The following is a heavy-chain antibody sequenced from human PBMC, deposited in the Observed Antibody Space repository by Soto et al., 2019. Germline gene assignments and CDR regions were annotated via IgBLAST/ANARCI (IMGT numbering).Heavy chain of an antibody. CDR1: GFNFNTYW. D-gene: IGHD2-21*01. J-gene: IGHJ2*01. CDR2: IRQDGSQR. V-gene: IGHV3-7*05. CDR3: VRGGCGRYFDL. Sequence: EVQLVESGGGLVQPGGSLRLSCAASGFNFNTYWMKWVRQAPGKGLEWVADIRQDGSQRYYLDSVKGRFTISRDNANNSLFLQMNSLRAEDTAVYYCVRGGCGRYFDLWGRGTLVTVSS.